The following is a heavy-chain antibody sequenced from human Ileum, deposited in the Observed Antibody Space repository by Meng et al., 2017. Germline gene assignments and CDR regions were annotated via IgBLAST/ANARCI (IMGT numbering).Heavy chain of an antibody. D-gene: IGHD3-3*01. CDR2: MNLGGRP. J-gene: IGHJ5*01. V-gene: IGHV4-4*02. CDR1: GRSLSSSDW. CDR3: TQVFAS. Sequence: VRSPESGPGMVVAVRTLSLTSPVPGRSLSSSDWWSWVRQPQRKGLKSNAEMNLGGRPKYNPSLKSRVSMSVDKSNDQLSLQLTSVTAADTAVYHCTQVFASWGQGTLVTVSS.